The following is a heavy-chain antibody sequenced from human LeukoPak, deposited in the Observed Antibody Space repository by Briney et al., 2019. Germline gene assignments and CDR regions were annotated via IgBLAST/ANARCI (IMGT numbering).Heavy chain of an antibody. D-gene: IGHD3-10*01. J-gene: IGHJ4*02. Sequence: GGSLRLSCAASGFTFSDYYMNWIRQAPGKGLEWVSYISSGGSTIYYADSVKGRFTISRDNARKSLYLQMNRLRAEDTAVYYCARATGDRFDYWGQGTLVTVSS. V-gene: IGHV3-11*01. CDR3: ARATGDRFDY. CDR1: GFTFSDYY. CDR2: ISSGGSTI.